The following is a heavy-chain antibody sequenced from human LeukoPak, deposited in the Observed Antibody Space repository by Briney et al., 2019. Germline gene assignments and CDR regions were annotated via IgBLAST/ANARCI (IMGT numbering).Heavy chain of an antibody. CDR1: GFTFSSYG. D-gene: IGHD6-13*01. Sequence: PGGSLRLSCAASGFTFSSYGMHWVRQAPGKGLEWVAIISYDGSKKYYGDSVKGRFTISRDNSKNTLYLQMNSLRAEDTAVYYCAKGGPSIVAAARYFDYWGQGTLVTVSS. V-gene: IGHV3-30*18. CDR2: ISYDGSKK. CDR3: AKGGPSIVAAARYFDY. J-gene: IGHJ4*02.